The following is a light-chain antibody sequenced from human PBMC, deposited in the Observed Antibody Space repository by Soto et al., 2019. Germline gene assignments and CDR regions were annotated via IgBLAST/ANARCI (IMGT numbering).Light chain of an antibody. V-gene: IGKV3-11*01. CDR3: QQRSAWPIT. Sequence: DIVLTQSPATLSLSPGERATLSCRASQTVSNTLAWYQQKPGQAPRLLIYDASNRATGIPARFTGSGSGADFTLTINSLEPEDFAVYYCQQRSAWPITFGGGTKVDI. CDR1: QTVSNT. CDR2: DAS. J-gene: IGKJ4*01.